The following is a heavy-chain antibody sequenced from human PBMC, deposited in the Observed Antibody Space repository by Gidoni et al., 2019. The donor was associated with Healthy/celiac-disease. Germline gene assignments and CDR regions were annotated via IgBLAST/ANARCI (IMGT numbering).Heavy chain of an antibody. V-gene: IGHV3-66*02. CDR2: SYSGGST. CDR3: ARESIGYSYGYYFDY. D-gene: IGHD5-18*01. Sequence: EVQLVESGGGLVQPGGSLRLACAASGCPVSSNYMSWVRQAPGKGLEWVSVSYSGGSTYYADCVKGRFTISRDNSKNTLYLQMNSLRAEDTAVYYCARESIGYSYGYYFDYWGQGTLVTVSS. CDR1: GCPVSSNY. J-gene: IGHJ4*02.